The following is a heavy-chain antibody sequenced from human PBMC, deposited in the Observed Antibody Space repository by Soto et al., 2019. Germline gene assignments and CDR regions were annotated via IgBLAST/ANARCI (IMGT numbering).Heavy chain of an antibody. V-gene: IGHV1-69*02. J-gene: IGHJ3*02. D-gene: IGHD5-12*01. CDR3: ASGYEDRVFDI. CDR2: IIPILGIA. Sequence: SVKVSCKASGGTFSSYTISWVRQAPGQGLEWMGRIIPILGIANYAQKFQGRVTITADKSTSTAYMELSSLRSEDTAVYYCASGYEDRVFDIWGQGTMVTVAS. CDR1: GGTFSSYT.